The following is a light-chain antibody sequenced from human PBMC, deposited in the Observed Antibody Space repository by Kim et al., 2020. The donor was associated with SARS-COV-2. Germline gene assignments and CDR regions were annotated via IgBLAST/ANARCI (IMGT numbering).Light chain of an antibody. CDR3: QQYDSWPPLT. V-gene: IGKV3-15*01. Sequence: EIVLTQSPATLSLSPGERATLSCRASQTVSNKLAWCHQQLRRAPRILLYGAATRATGIPARFSGSGSGTDFTLTISSMQSEDFAIYYCQQYDSWPPLTFGGGTKVDIK. CDR2: GAA. CDR1: QTVSNK. J-gene: IGKJ4*01.